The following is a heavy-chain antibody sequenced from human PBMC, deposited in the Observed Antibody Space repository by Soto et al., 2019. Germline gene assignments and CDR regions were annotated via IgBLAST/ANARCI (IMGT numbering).Heavy chain of an antibody. CDR1: GFSLSNAGLG. D-gene: IGHD6-13*01. Sequence: QVTVKESGPVLVKPTETLTLTCTVSGFSLSNAGLGVSWIRQHPGNALERLAHIFSNDEKSYSTARKSRLTTSKDTSKSQVVLIMTNTHPVDTATYYCASTYSTSWYWFDPWGQGTLVTVS. J-gene: IGHJ5*02. V-gene: IGHV2-26*04. CDR3: ASTYSTSWYWFDP. CDR2: IFSNDEK.